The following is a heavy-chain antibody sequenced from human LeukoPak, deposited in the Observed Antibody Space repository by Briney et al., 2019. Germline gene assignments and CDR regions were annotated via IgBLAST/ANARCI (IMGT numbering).Heavy chain of an antibody. D-gene: IGHD6-13*01. Sequence: PSETLSLTCAVYGGSFSGYYWSWIRQPPGKGLEWIGEINHSGSTNYNPSLESRVTISVDTSKNQFSLKLSSVTAADTAVYYCARRERIAAAGKTGFDYWGQGTLVTVSS. J-gene: IGHJ4*02. CDR2: INHSGST. CDR3: ARRERIAAAGKTGFDY. CDR1: GGSFSGYY. V-gene: IGHV4-34*01.